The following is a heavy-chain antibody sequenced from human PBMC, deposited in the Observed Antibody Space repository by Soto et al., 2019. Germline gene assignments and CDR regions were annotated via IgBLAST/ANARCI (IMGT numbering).Heavy chain of an antibody. CDR1: GFSLSTSGVG. V-gene: IGHV2-5*02. Sequence: QITLKESGPTLVKPTQTLTLTCTFSGFSLSTSGVGVGWIRQPPGKALEWLALIYWDDDKRYSPSLKSRLTITKDTPKNQVVLTMTNMDPVDTATYYCAHRQGGDCCIDAFDIWGQGTMVTVSS. J-gene: IGHJ3*02. D-gene: IGHD2-21*02. CDR2: IYWDDDK. CDR3: AHRQGGDCCIDAFDI.